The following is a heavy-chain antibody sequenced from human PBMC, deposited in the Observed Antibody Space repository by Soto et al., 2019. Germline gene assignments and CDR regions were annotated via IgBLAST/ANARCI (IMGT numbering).Heavy chain of an antibody. CDR1: GFTLSSYS. D-gene: IGHD3-22*01. CDR2: ISSSGSDM. CDR3: ARGSPRYYDSSGYSLWYFDL. V-gene: IGHV3-48*02. Sequence: EVQLVESGGGLVQPGGSLRLSCAVSGFTLSSYSLNWVRQAPGKGLEWVSYISSSGSDMYFADSVKGRFTISRDNAKNSMYRQRNSLRDQDTAVYYCARGSPRYYDSSGYSLWYFDLSGRGTLVAVS. J-gene: IGHJ2*01.